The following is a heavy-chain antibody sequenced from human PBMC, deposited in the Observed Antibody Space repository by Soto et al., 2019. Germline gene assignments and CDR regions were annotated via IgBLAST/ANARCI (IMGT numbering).Heavy chain of an antibody. Sequence: EVQLVESGGGLVQPGGSLRLSCAASGFTFTRYWMNWVRQAPGKGPEWVANIKQDGGEKYYVDYVKGRFTISRDNADNSLILQMNSLRAEDTAVYYCARGMTVAANWFDSWGQGTLVTVSS. CDR2: IKQDGGEK. V-gene: IGHV3-7*02. D-gene: IGHD6-19*01. CDR3: ARGMTVAANWFDS. CDR1: GFTFTRYW. J-gene: IGHJ5*01.